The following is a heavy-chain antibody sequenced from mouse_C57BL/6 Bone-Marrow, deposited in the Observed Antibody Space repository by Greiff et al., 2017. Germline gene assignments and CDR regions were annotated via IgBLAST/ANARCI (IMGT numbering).Heavy chain of an antibody. D-gene: IGHD1-3*01. CDR1: GYTFTSYW. CDR2: IDPDGGGT. CDR3: ASTTYSKNAMDY. V-gene: IGHV1-62-3*01. Sequence: QVQLQQPGAELVKPGASVKLSCKASGYTFTSYWMPWVRQSPGRGLEWIGRIDPDGGGTKYDEKFKSRATLTVDKPSNTAYMQLSSLTSEDTAVYYCASTTYSKNAMDYWGQGTSVTVSS. J-gene: IGHJ4*01.